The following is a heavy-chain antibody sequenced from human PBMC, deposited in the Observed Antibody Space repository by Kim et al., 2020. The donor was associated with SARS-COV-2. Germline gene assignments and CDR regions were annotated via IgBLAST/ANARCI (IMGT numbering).Heavy chain of an antibody. V-gene: IGHV4-4*09. CDR3: ATNRGQQLPFFDY. D-gene: IGHD6-13*01. J-gene: IGHJ4*02. Sequence: SNPSLKSRVTISVDTAKNQFSLKLSSVTAADTAVYYCATNRGQQLPFFDYWGQGTLVTVSS.